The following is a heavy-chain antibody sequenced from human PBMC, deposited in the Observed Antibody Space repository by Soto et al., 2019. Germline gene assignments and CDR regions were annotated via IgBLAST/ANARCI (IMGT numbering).Heavy chain of an antibody. Sequence: QVQLVQSGAEVKKPGSSVKVSCKASGGTFSSYAISWVRQAPGQGLEWMGGIIPIFGTANYAQKFQGRVTITADKSMSTAYMELSSLRSEDTAVYYCARSKDYYDSSGYSCDYWGQGTLVTVSS. J-gene: IGHJ4*02. D-gene: IGHD3-22*01. V-gene: IGHV1-69*06. CDR1: GGTFSSYA. CDR2: IIPIFGTA. CDR3: ARSKDYYDSSGYSCDY.